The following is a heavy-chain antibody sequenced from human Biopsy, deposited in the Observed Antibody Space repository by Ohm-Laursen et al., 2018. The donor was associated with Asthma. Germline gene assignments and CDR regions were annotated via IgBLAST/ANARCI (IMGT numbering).Heavy chain of an antibody. CDR1: GGSISSSNW. CDR2: IYHSGST. Sequence: PGALSLTCAVSGGSISSSNWWRWVRQPPGKGLEWIGEIYHSGSTNSNPSLKSRVTISVDKSKNQFSLKLSSVTAADTAVYYCAKLRITMVQGVIINVEYYYGMDVWGQGTTVTVSS. V-gene: IGHV4-4*03. D-gene: IGHD3-10*01. J-gene: IGHJ6*02. CDR3: AKLRITMVQGVIINVEYYYGMDV.